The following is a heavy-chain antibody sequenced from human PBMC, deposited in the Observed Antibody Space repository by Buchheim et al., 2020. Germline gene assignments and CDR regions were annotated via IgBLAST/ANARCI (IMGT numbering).Heavy chain of an antibody. J-gene: IGHJ4*02. D-gene: IGHD2-8*01. CDR2: ITPRNGNT. CDR1: GYSFIDYG. V-gene: IGHV1-18*01. Sequence: QVQLVQSGTEVKNPGASMKVSCKASGYSFIDYGISWVRQAPGQGLEWMGWITPRNGNTKSPQNFQGRVTMTTDTSTSTVYMELTTLRSDDTAVYYCARDARGFCTNDICYDYFDYWGQGSL. CDR3: ARDARGFCTNDICYDYFDY.